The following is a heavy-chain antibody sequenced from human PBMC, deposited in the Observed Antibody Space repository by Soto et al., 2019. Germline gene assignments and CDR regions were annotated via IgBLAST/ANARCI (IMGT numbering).Heavy chain of an antibody. Sequence: QVQLQESGPGLVKPSETLSLTCTVSGGSISSYYWSWIRQPPGKGLEWIGYIYYSGSTNYNPSLKSRVTISVDTSKNQFSLKLSSVTAADTAVYYCARHVAMYYDILTGYQNWYFDLWGRGNLVTVSS. D-gene: IGHD3-9*01. J-gene: IGHJ2*01. CDR2: IYYSGST. CDR1: GGSISSYY. CDR3: ARHVAMYYDILTGYQNWYFDL. V-gene: IGHV4-59*08.